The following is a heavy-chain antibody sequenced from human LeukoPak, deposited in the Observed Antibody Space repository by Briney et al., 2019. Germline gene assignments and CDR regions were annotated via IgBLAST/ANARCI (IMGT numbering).Heavy chain of an antibody. Sequence: ASVKVSCKASGYTFTGYYMHWVRQAPGQGLEWMGWINPNSGGTNYAQKFQGWVTMTRDTSISTAYMELSRLRSDDTAVYYCARGHVLVPAATDYWGQGTLVTVSS. D-gene: IGHD2-2*01. V-gene: IGHV1-2*04. CDR3: ARGHVLVPAATDY. J-gene: IGHJ4*02. CDR2: INPNSGGT. CDR1: GYTFTGYY.